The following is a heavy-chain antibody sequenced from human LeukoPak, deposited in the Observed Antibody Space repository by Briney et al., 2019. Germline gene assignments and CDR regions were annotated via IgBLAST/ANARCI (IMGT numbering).Heavy chain of an antibody. V-gene: IGHV1-2*02. Sequence: GASVKVSCKASGYTFTSYGISWVRQAAGQGLEWMGWITPNGGTNYPQKFQGRVAFTRDTSITTAYMDLSRLTSDDTAVYYCARDRYGDGFALFDYWGQGALVTVSS. CDR3: ARDRYGDGFALFDY. CDR2: ITPNGGT. D-gene: IGHD5-24*01. CDR1: GYTFTSYG. J-gene: IGHJ4*02.